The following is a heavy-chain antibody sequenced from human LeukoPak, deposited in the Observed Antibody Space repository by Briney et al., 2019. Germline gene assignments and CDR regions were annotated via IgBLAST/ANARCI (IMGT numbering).Heavy chain of an antibody. CDR3: ARNFDMKGFDP. J-gene: IGHJ5*02. CDR1: GYTFTGYY. V-gene: IGHV1-2*02. CDR2: INSDSGFA. D-gene: IGHD3-9*01. Sequence: ASVNVSCKASGYTFTGYYMNWVRQAPGQGLEWMGWINSDSGFAKYAQKFQGRVTMTRDTSITTVYMDLTRLTSDDTAVYYCARNFDMKGFDPWGQGTLVTVS.